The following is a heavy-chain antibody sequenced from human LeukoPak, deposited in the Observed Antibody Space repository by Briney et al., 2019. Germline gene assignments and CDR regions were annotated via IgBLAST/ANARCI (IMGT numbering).Heavy chain of an antibody. Sequence: GGSLRLSCAASGFTFSDYYMSWIRPAPGKGLEWVSYISSSSSYTNYADSVKGRFTISRDNAKNSLYLQMNSLRAEDTAVYYCARGPYYDFWSGYYHDYWGQGTLVTVSS. CDR2: ISSSSSYT. J-gene: IGHJ4*02. CDR3: ARGPYYDFWSGYYHDY. CDR1: GFTFSDYY. D-gene: IGHD3-3*01. V-gene: IGHV3-11*06.